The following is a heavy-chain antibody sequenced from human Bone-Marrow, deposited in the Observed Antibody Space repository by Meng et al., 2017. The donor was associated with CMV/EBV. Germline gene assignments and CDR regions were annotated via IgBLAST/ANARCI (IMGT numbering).Heavy chain of an antibody. Sequence: ASVKVSCKASGGTFSSYAISWVRQAPGQGLGWMGWINPNSGGTNYAQKFQGRVTMTRDTSISTAYMELSRLRSDDTAVYYCARDIVVVPAAIQYYYYYGMDVWGQGTTVTVSS. CDR1: GGTFSSYA. J-gene: IGHJ6*02. V-gene: IGHV1-2*02. CDR2: INPNSGGT. CDR3: ARDIVVVPAAIQYYYYYGMDV. D-gene: IGHD2-2*01.